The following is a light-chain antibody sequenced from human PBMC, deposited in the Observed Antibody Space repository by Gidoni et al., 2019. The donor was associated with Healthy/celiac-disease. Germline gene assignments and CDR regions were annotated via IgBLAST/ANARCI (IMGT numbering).Light chain of an antibody. CDR3: QRENNWPPTLT. CDR2: GAS. V-gene: IGKV3-15*01. CDR1: QSVSSN. Sequence: EIVMTQSPATLSVSPGERATLSCRASQSVSSNLAWYQQKPGQAPRLLIYGASTRATGIPARFSGSGSETEFTLTISSLQSEGFAVNYCQRENNWPPTLTFGQGTRVKIK. J-gene: IGKJ1*01.